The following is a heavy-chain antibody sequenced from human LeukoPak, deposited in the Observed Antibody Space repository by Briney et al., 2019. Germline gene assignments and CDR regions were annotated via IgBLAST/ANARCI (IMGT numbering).Heavy chain of an antibody. Sequence: SVKVSCKASGYTFTSYYMHWVRQAPGQGLEWMGIINPSVGSTSYAQIFQGRITMTRDMSTGTVYMELSTLRSDDTAVYYCARSMDYFDTSGYPYWGQGTLVTVSS. D-gene: IGHD3-22*01. J-gene: IGHJ4*02. CDR1: GYTFTSYY. V-gene: IGHV1-46*01. CDR3: ARSMDYFDTSGYPY. CDR2: INPSVGST.